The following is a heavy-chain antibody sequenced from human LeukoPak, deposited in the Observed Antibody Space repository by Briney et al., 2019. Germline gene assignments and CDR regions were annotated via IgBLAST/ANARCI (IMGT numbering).Heavy chain of an antibody. J-gene: IGHJ4*02. CDR3: ARGPYYDILTGYHYYFDY. D-gene: IGHD3-9*01. CDR1: GYTFTGYY. V-gene: IGHV1-2*02. Sequence: ASVKVSCKASGYTFTGYYMHWVRQAPGQGLEWMGWINPNSGGTNYAQKFQGRVTMTRDTSISTAYMELSRLRSDDTAVYYCARGPYYDILTGYHYYFDYWGQGTLVTVSS. CDR2: INPNSGGT.